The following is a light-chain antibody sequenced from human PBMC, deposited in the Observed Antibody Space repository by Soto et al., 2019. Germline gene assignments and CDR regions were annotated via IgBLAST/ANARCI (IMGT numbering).Light chain of an antibody. CDR1: QGIRNY. CDR3: QNYHSAPYT. J-gene: IGKJ2*01. V-gene: IGKV1-27*01. CDR2: AAS. Sequence: DIQMTQSPSSLSASVGDRVTITCRASQGIRNYLAWYQQKSGKVPKLLLYAASTLQSGVPSRFSGSGSGTDFTLTISSLQPEDVATYYCQNYHSAPYTFGQGTKLEIK.